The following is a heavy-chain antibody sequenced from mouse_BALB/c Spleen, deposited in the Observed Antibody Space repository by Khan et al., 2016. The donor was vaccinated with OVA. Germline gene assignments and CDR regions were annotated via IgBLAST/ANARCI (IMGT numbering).Heavy chain of an antibody. J-gene: IGHJ3*01. V-gene: IGHV1S132*01. CDR3: ARGYFGNYDFAY. D-gene: IGHD2-1*01. Sequence: QVQLQQSGAELVKPGASVKLSCKTSGYTFTSYWIQWVKQRPGRGLGWIGEIFPGTGTTYYNEKFKGKATLTVDTSSSTAYMQLSSLTSEDSAVYVCARGYFGNYDFAYWGQGTLVTVSA. CDR1: GYTFTSYW. CDR2: IFPGTGTT.